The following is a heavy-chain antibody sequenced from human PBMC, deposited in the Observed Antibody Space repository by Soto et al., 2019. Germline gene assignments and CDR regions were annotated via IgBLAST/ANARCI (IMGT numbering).Heavy chain of an antibody. CDR3: ATGTTWEVFDY. CDR1: GGTFSSYA. Sequence: QVQLVQSGAEVKKPGSSVKVSCKASGGTFSSYAISWVRQAPGQGLEWMGGIIPIFGTANYAQKCQGRVTITADKSTSTAYMEPSSLSSEDTAVYYCATGTTWEVFDYWGQGTLVTVSS. D-gene: IGHD1-7*01. J-gene: IGHJ4*02. V-gene: IGHV1-69*06. CDR2: IIPIFGTA.